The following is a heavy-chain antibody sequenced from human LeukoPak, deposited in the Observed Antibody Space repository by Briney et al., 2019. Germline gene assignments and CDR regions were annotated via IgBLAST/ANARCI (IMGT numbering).Heavy chain of an antibody. CDR2: ISGSGGST. CDR3: AKGPRSSWYLNWFDP. J-gene: IGHJ5*02. CDR1: GFTFSSNA. D-gene: IGHD6-13*01. V-gene: IGHV3-23*01. Sequence: GGSLRLSCAASGFTFSSNAMSWVRQAPGKGLEWVSAISGSGGSTYYADSVKGRFTISRDNSKNTLYLQMNSLRAEDTAVYYCAKGPRSSWYLNWFDPWGQGTLVTVSS.